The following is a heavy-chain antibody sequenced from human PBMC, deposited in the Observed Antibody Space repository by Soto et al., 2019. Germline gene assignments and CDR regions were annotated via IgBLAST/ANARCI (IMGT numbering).Heavy chain of an antibody. V-gene: IGHV4-34*01. CDR3: ARGSYGSSFWYFDL. J-gene: IGHJ2*01. Sequence: PSVPMSLTCAVDGGSISGYYWSWIRKNPGKGLEWIGEINHSGSTNYNPSLKSRVTISVDTSKNQFSLKLSSVTAADTAVYYCARGSYGSSFWYFDLWGRGTLVTVSS. CDR2: INHSGST. D-gene: IGHD6-6*01. CDR1: GGSISGYY.